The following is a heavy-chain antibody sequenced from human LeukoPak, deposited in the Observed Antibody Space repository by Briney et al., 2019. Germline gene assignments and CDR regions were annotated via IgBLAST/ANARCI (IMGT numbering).Heavy chain of an antibody. CDR2: INHSGST. CDR3: AGDGGVVPAAMHAFDI. D-gene: IGHD2-2*01. V-gene: IGHV4-34*01. Sequence: SETLSLTCAVYGGSFSGYYWSWIRQPPGKGLEWIGEINHSGSTNYNPSLKSRVTISVDTSKNQFSLKLSSVTAADTAVYYCAGDGGVVPAAMHAFDIWGQGTMVTVSS. CDR1: GGSFSGYY. J-gene: IGHJ3*02.